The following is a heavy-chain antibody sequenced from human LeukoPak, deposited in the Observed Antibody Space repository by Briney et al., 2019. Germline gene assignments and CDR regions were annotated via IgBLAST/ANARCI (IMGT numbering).Heavy chain of an antibody. D-gene: IGHD2-15*01. CDR2: IYHSGST. Sequence: SETLSLTCAVSGGSISSGGYSWSWIRQPPGKGLEWIGYIYHSGSTYYNPSLKSRVTVSVDTSKNQFSLKLSSVTAADTAVYYCASGSKALGYCSGGSCYNWYFDLWGRGTLVTVSS. J-gene: IGHJ2*01. CDR3: ASGSKALGYCSGGSCYNWYFDL. CDR1: GGSISSGGYS. V-gene: IGHV4-30-2*01.